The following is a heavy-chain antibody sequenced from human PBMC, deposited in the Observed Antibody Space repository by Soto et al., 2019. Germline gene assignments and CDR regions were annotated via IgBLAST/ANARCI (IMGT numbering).Heavy chain of an antibody. CDR3: ARVRGFGESDAFDI. CDR2: INPNSGGT. V-gene: IGHV1-2*04. Sequence: ASVKVSCKASGDTFSFYTINWVRQAPGLGLEWVGRINPNSGGTNYAQKFQGWVTMTRDTSISTAYMELSRLRSDDTAVYYCARVRGFGESDAFDIWGQGTMVTVSS. CDR1: GDTFSFYT. D-gene: IGHD3-10*01. J-gene: IGHJ3*02.